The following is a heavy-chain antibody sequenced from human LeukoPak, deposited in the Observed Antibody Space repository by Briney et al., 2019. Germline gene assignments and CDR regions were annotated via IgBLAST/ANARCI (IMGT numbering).Heavy chain of an antibody. V-gene: IGHV4-59*01. Sequence: SEALSLTCTVSGGSISSYYWSWIRQPPGKGLEWIGYIYYSGSTNYKPSLKSRVTISVETSKNQFSLKLSSVTAADTAVYYCARVRDDSSGYYYDPDAFDIWGQGTMVTVSS. CDR1: GGSISSYY. J-gene: IGHJ3*02. CDR3: ARVRDDSSGYYYDPDAFDI. D-gene: IGHD3-22*01. CDR2: IYYSGST.